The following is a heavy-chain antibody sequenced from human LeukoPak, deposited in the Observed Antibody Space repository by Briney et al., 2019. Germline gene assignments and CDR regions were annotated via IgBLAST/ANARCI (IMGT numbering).Heavy chain of an antibody. D-gene: IGHD2-21*02. CDR2: ISYDGSNK. CDR1: GFTFSSYA. V-gene: IGHV3-30*04. CDR3: AREWYIVVVTAIHPSGFDY. J-gene: IGHJ4*02. Sequence: GGSLRPSCAASGFTFSSYAMHWVRQAPGKGLEWVAVISYDGSNKYYADSVKGRFTISRDNSKNTLYLQMNSLRAEDTAVYYCAREWYIVVVTAIHPSGFDYWGQGTLVTVSS.